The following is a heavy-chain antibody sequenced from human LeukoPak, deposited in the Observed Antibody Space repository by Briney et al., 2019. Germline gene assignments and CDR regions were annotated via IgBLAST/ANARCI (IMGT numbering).Heavy chain of an antibody. CDR1: GFTFTSYG. V-gene: IGHV3-33*01. D-gene: IGHD4-17*01. J-gene: IGHJ4*02. CDR2: IWYDGSNK. Sequence: GGSLRLSCAASGFTFTSYGMHWVRQAPGKGLEWVAVIWYDGSNKYYADSVKGRFTISRDNSKNTLYLQMNSLRAEDTAIYYCAREISQPYGFDYWGQGTLVTVSS. CDR3: AREISQPYGFDY.